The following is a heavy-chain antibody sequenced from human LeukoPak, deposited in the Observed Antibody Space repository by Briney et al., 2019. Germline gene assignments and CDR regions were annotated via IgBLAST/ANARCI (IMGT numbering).Heavy chain of an antibody. V-gene: IGHV3-66*01. Sequence: GGSLRLSCAASGFTVSSNYMSWVRQAPGKGLEWVSVIYSGGSTYYADSVKGRFTISRDNSKNTLYLQMNSLRAEDTAVYYCATDILTGYYKGPFDYWGQGTLVTVSS. D-gene: IGHD3-9*01. CDR2: IYSGGST. CDR1: GFTVSSNY. J-gene: IGHJ4*02. CDR3: ATDILTGYYKGPFDY.